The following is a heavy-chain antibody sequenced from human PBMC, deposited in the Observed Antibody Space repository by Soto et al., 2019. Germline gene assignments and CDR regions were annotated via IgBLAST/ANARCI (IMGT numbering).Heavy chain of an antibody. CDR3: ARGVLH. CDR2: ISYSGST. V-gene: IGHV4-31*11. J-gene: IGHJ4*01. CDR1: GGSISSGGYS. Sequence: KPSETLSLTCAVSGGSISSGGYSWSWIRQPPGTGLEWIGHISYSGSTYYNTSLKSRVTISVDTSRNQFYLIVNSVTAADTAVYYCARGVLHWGQGTLVTVSS.